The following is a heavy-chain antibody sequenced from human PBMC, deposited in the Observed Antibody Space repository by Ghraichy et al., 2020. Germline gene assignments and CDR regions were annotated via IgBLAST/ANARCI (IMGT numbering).Heavy chain of an antibody. J-gene: IGHJ3*02. Sequence: GGSLRLSCAASGFTFDDYAMHWVRQAPGKGLEWVSGISWNSGSIGYADSVKGRFTISRDNAKNSLYLQMNSLRAEDTALYYCAKDIAAARDAFDIWGQGTMVTVSS. V-gene: IGHV3-9*01. CDR2: ISWNSGSI. CDR1: GFTFDDYA. CDR3: AKDIAAARDAFDI. D-gene: IGHD6-13*01.